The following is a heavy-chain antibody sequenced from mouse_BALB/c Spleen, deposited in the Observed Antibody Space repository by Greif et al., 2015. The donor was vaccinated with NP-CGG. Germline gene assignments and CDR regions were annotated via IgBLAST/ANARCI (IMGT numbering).Heavy chain of an antibody. CDR2: ISYDGSN. Sequence: EVKLVESGPGLVKPSQSLSLTCSVTGYSITSGYYRNWIRQFPGNKLEWMGYISYDGSNNYNPSLKNRISITRDTSKNQFFLKLNSVTTEDTATYYCARDPFYYYGSSYWYFDVWGAGTTVTVS. V-gene: IGHV3-6*02. CDR3: ARDPFYYYGSSYWYFDV. CDR1: GYSITSGYY. J-gene: IGHJ1*01. D-gene: IGHD1-1*01.